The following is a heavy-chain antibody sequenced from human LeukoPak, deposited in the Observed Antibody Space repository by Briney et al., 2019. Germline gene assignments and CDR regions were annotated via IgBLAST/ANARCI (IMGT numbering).Heavy chain of an antibody. CDR1: GGSISSYY. V-gene: IGHV4-4*07. CDR2: IYTSGST. D-gene: IGHD3-22*01. J-gene: IGHJ4*02. CDR3: ASSREYYYDSSGYYYFDY. Sequence: SETLSLTCTVSGGSISSYYWSWIRQPAGKGLEWIGRIYTSGSTNYNPSLKSRVTMSVDTSKNQFSLKLSSVTAADTAVYYCASSREYYYDSSGYYYFDYWGQGTLVTVSS.